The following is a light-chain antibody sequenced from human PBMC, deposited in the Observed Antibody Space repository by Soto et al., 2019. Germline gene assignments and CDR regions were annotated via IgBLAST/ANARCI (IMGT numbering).Light chain of an antibody. CDR3: QQYSSFSRT. J-gene: IGKJ1*01. CDR2: GAS. CDR1: HTIATY. V-gene: IGKV1-39*01. Sequence: IQMTQSPSSLSASVGDGVTLTCRASHTIATYLNWYQQKPGQVPEVLIYGASRLHVGVPSRFTGSGYGTDFTLTINNLQPEDFATYYCQQYSSFSRTFGQGTKVEIK.